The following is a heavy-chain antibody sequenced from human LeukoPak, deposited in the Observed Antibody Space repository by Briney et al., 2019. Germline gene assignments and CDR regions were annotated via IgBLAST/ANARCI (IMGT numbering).Heavy chain of an antibody. D-gene: IGHD2-15*01. V-gene: IGHV3-66*01. CDR2: IYSGGST. J-gene: IGHJ4*02. CDR3: ARDFCSAGSCYPDN. Sequence: GGSLRLSCTASGFTVSSNYMNWVRQAPGKGLEWVSVIYSGGSTYYADSVKGRSTISRDNSKNTLYLQMTSLRVEDTAVYYCARDFCSAGSCYPDNWGQGTLVTVSS. CDR1: GFTVSSNY.